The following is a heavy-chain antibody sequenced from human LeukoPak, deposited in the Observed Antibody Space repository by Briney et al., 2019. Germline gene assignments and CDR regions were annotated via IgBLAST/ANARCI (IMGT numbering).Heavy chain of an antibody. CDR1: GFTFSSYA. CDR2: ISGSGGST. Sequence: PGGSLRLSCAASGFTFSSYAMSWVRQAPGKGLEWVSAISGSGGSTYYADSVKGRFTISRDNSKNTLYLQMNSLRAEDTAVYYCAKDVDSSSWYGPSDSWGQGTLVTVSS. CDR3: AKDVDSSSWYGPSDS. D-gene: IGHD6-13*01. V-gene: IGHV3-23*01. J-gene: IGHJ5*01.